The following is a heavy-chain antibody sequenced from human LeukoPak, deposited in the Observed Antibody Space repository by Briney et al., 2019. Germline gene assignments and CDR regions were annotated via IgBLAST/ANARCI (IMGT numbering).Heavy chain of an antibody. J-gene: IGHJ4*02. CDR2: IYYSGST. Sequence: PSETLSLTCTVSGGSISSDYWSWIRQPPGKGLEWIGYIYYSGSTNYNPSLKSRVTISVDTSKNQFSLKLSSVTAADTAVYYCARDPQPRLWGQGTLVTVSS. V-gene: IGHV4-59*01. CDR1: GGSISSDY. CDR3: ARDPQPRL. D-gene: IGHD2-2*01.